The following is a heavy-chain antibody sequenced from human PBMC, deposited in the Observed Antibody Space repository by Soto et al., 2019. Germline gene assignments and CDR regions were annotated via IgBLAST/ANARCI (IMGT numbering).Heavy chain of an antibody. D-gene: IGHD6-13*01. CDR1: GGTFSSYA. J-gene: IGHJ6*02. Sequence: QVQLVQSGAEVKKPGSSVKVSCKASGGTFSSYAISWVRQAPGQGLEWMGGIIPIFGTANYAQKFQGRVTITADESTSTAYMELRSLRSEDTAVYYCARVPVDSSSWYGLNNGMDVWGQGPTVTVSS. V-gene: IGHV1-69*12. CDR3: ARVPVDSSSWYGLNNGMDV. CDR2: IIPIFGTA.